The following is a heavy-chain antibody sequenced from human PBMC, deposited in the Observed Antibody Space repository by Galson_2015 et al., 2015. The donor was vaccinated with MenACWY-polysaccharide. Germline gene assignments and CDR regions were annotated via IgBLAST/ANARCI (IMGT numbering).Heavy chain of an antibody. CDR1: NGSTTSHY. CDR2: IPASGSS. Sequence: ETLSLTCNVSNGSTTSHYWSWIRRPAGTRLEWIGRIPASGSSTYNPSFNRRVIMSVDMSRNQFSLSLTSVTAADTAVYFCARRSLGNWYFDLWGRGTLVTVSS. D-gene: IGHD7-27*01. V-gene: IGHV4-4*07. CDR3: ARRSLGNWYFDL. J-gene: IGHJ2*01.